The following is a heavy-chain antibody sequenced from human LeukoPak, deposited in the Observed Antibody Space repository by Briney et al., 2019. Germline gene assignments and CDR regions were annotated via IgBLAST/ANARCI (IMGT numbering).Heavy chain of an antibody. V-gene: IGHV1-46*01. CDR1: GYTFTSYY. J-gene: IGHJ5*02. D-gene: IGHD6-19*01. Sequence: GASVKVSCKASGYTFTSYYMHWVRQAPGQGLEWMGIINPSVGSTSCAQKFQGRVTMTRDMSTRTVYMELSSLRSEDTAVYYCARELGVAGFDPWGQGTLVTVSS. CDR3: ARELGVAGFDP. CDR2: INPSVGST.